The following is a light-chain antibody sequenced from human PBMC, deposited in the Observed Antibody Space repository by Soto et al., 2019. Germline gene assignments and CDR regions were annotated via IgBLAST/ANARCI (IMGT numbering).Light chain of an antibody. V-gene: IGKV3-15*01. CDR3: QQYNERPPWT. CDR1: LTMNNN. CDR2: GAS. Sequence: EIVMTQSPATLSVSPGESVTLSCRASLTMNNNIAWYQHKPGQAPRLLIFGASSRATGVPGRFSGSGFGTEFTLSISSLQSEDFAVYYCQQYNERPPWTFGQGTTGE. J-gene: IGKJ1*01.